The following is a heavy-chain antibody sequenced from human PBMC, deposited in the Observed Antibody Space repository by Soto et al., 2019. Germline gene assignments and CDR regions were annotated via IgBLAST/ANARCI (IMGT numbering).Heavy chain of an antibody. CDR1: GGTFSSYA. D-gene: IGHD2-15*01. CDR3: ARAEGLGYCSGGSCYTDHFDY. V-gene: IGHV1-69*01. Sequence: QVQLVQSGAEVKKPGSSVKVSCKASGGTFSSYAISWVRQAPGQGLEWMGGIIPIFGTANYAQKFQGRVTITADECTRTVYMELSSLRSEDTAVYYCARAEGLGYCSGGSCYTDHFDYWGQGTLVTVSS. J-gene: IGHJ4*02. CDR2: IIPIFGTA.